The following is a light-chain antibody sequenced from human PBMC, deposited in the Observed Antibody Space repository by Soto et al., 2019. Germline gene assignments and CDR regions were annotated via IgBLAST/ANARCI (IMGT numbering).Light chain of an antibody. CDR2: STN. CDR3: VLYMGSGIWV. V-gene: IGLV8-61*01. CDR1: SGSVSTTYN. J-gene: IGLJ3*02. Sequence: QTVVTQEPSFSVSPGRTITLTCGLRSGSVSTTYNPSWYRQTPGQAPRTLIYSTNTRSSGVPDRFSGSILGNRAALTITGAQADDESDYYCVLYMGSGIWVFGARTKLTVL.